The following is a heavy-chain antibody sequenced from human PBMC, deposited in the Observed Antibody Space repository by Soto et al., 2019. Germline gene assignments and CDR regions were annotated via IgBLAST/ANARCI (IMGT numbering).Heavy chain of an antibody. CDR3: ASGRDGYNYAPYYFDY. CDR1: GFTFSSYW. J-gene: IGHJ4*02. D-gene: IGHD5-12*01. CDR2: IKQDGSEK. V-gene: IGHV3-7*03. Sequence: EVQLVESGGGLVQPGGSLRLSCAASGFTFSSYWMSWVRQAPGKGLEWVANIKQDGSEKYYVDSVKGRFTISRDNAKNSLYLQRHSLRAEDTAVYYCASGRDGYNYAPYYFDYWGQGTLVTVSS.